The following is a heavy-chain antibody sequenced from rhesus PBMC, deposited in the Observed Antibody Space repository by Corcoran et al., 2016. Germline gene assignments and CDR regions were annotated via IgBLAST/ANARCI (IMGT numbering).Heavy chain of an antibody. CDR3: ARSKGVTLFDY. CDR1: GGSIRDDYY. CDR2: IYGSGGVT. J-gene: IGHJ4*01. Sequence: QVQLQESGPGLVKPSETLSLTCAVSGGSIRDDYYWSWIRQPPGKGLEWIRYIYGSGGVTNYNPSLKNRVTISIDTSKNQFFLKLRSVTAADTAVYYCARSKGVTLFDYWGQGVLVTVSS. D-gene: IGHD4-23*01. V-gene: IGHV4-106*01.